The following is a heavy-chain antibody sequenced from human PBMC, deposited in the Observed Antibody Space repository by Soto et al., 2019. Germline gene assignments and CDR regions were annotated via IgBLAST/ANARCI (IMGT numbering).Heavy chain of an antibody. CDR2: IYYSGST. J-gene: IGHJ6*02. V-gene: IGHV4-30-4*08. Sequence: PSETLSLTCTVSGGSISSGDYYWSWIRQPSGKGLEWIGYIYYSGSTYYNPSLKSRVTISVDTSKNQYSLKLSSVTAADTAVYYCARGDGDLEWLSYYGMDVWGQGTTVTVSS. CDR1: GGSISSGDYY. D-gene: IGHD3-3*01. CDR3: ARGDGDLEWLSYYGMDV.